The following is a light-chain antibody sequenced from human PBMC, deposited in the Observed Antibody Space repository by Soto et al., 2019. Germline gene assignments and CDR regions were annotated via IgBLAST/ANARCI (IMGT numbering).Light chain of an antibody. Sequence: DIQLTQSPSFLSASIGDSVTITCRASQAMSTYLAWYQQKPGKAPKGLIFAASTLRSGVSSRFSASGSETEFTLTISSLQPEDFATYYCQQLHSYPRTFGQGTQVDIK. CDR1: QAMSTY. V-gene: IGKV1-9*01. CDR3: QQLHSYPRT. CDR2: AAS. J-gene: IGKJ1*01.